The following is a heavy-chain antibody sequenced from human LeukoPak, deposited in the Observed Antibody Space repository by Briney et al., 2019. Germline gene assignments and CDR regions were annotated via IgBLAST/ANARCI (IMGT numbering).Heavy chain of an antibody. CDR1: GFTFSSYG. CDR2: ISYDGSNK. Sequence: AGTLTLSCAASGFTFSSYGMHWVRQAPGKGLEWVAGISYDGSNKNYADSVKGRFTISTDIYKNTLYLQMNSLRAEDTAVYYCAKRLGYYDSGEGYFDYWGQGTLVTVSS. D-gene: IGHD3-22*01. V-gene: IGHV3-30*18. J-gene: IGHJ4*02. CDR3: AKRLGYYDSGEGYFDY.